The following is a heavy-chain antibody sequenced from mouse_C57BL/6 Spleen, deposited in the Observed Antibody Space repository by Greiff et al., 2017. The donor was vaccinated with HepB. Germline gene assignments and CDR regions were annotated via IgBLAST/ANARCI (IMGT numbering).Heavy chain of an antibody. V-gene: IGHV1-72*01. Sequence: VQLQQPGAELVKPGASVKLSCKASGYTFTSYWMHWVKQRPGRGLEWIGRIDPNSGGTKYNEKFKSKDTLTVDKPSSTAYMQLSSLTSEDSAVYYCARDEVISYYYAMDYWGQGTSVTVSS. J-gene: IGHJ4*01. CDR2: IDPNSGGT. CDR1: GYTFTSYW. CDR3: ARDEVISYYYAMDY. D-gene: IGHD2-1*01.